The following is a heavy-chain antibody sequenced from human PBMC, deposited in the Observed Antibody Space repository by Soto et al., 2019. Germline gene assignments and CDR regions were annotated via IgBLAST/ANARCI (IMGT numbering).Heavy chain of an antibody. CDR3: ANSLTTVTPGY. D-gene: IGHD4-17*01. CDR1: GFTFSSYS. CDR2: ISNSSSTI. V-gene: IGHV3-48*01. J-gene: IGHJ4*02. Sequence: EVQLVESGGGLVQPGGSLRLSCAASGFTFSSYSMNWVRQAPGKGLEWVSYISNSSSTISYADSVRGRFTISRDNAKNSLYLQMNSLRAEDTAVYYCANSLTTVTPGYWGRGTLVTVSS.